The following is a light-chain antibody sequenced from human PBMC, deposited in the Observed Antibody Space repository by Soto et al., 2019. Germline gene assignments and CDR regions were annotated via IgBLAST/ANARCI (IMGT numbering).Light chain of an antibody. Sequence: IQMTQSPSSLSASVGDSVTLTCRASQGISSYLAWYQQKPGKAPKLLIYAASTLQSGVPSRFSGSGSGTDFTLTISCLQSEDFATYYCQQYYSYPTFGQGTRLEIK. V-gene: IGKV1-8*01. CDR3: QQYYSYPT. CDR1: QGISSY. CDR2: AAS. J-gene: IGKJ5*01.